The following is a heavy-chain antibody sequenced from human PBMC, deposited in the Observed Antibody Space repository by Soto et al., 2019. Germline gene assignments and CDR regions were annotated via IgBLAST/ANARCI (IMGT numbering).Heavy chain of an antibody. V-gene: IGHV3-30-3*01. CDR1: GFSCSHFT. CDR3: ARDRGRGYCTGGLCYLGLDH. Sequence: SALKVNCAAPGFSCSHFTMHWVRQAPGKGLEWISVISFNATNGFFADSVKGRFSISRDNSGNRLYLQMTNLRPEDTAIYYCARDRGRGYCTGGLCYLGLDHWGQGSPVTVS. J-gene: IGHJ4*02. CDR2: ISFNATNG. D-gene: IGHD2-8*02.